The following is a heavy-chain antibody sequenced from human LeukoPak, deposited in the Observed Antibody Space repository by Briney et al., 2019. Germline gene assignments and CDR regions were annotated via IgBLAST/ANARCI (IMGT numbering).Heavy chain of an antibody. J-gene: IGHJ4*02. CDR2: IYAGDTI. CDR1: GFSVRNNY. V-gene: IGHV3-66*01. CDR3: TATRNY. D-gene: IGHD1-1*01. Sequence: GGSLRLSCVVSGFSVRNNYVSWVRQAPGKGLEWVSVIYAGDTIHYADSVKGRFTISRDNSKNTVYLQMNSLKTEDTAVYYCTATRNYWGQGTLVTVSS.